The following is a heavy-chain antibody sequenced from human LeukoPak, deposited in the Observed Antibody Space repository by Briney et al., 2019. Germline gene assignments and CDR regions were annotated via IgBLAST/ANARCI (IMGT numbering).Heavy chain of an antibody. CDR3: AIDGAMINH. D-gene: IGHD5-18*01. J-gene: IGHJ4*02. CDR2: INQDGGEK. V-gene: IGHV3-7*03. Sequence: LEWVANINQDGGEKYYVDSVKGRFTISRDNAKNSLYLQMNSLRAEDSAIYYCAIDGAMINHWGQGTLVTVSS.